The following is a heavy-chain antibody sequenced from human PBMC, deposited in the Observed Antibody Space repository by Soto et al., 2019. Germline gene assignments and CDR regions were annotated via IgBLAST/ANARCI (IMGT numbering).Heavy chain of an antibody. CDR2: ISWDSGRI. V-gene: IGHV3-9*01. D-gene: IGHD3-16*01. CDR3: AKARLWGGDGYNSYYYNAMDV. J-gene: IGHJ6*02. CDR1: GFTFDDYA. Sequence: EMQLVESGGGLVQPGRSLRLSCAASGFTFDDYAMYWVRQGPGKGLEWASGISWDSGRIGYADSVKGRFTISRDNAKNSLYLQMNSLRPEDTALYYCAKARLWGGDGYNSYYYNAMDVWGQGTTVTVSS.